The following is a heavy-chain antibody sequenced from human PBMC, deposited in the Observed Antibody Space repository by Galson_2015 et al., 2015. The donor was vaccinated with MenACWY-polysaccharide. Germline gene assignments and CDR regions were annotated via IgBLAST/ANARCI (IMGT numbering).Heavy chain of an antibody. CDR1: GFTFSNFW. CDR2: IKQAGSEK. CDR3: ARERWVRGVFFDQ. J-gene: IGHJ4*02. V-gene: IGHV3-7*03. Sequence: SLSISCAASGFTFSNFWMSWVRQAPGKELEWVASIKQAGSEKYLVDTVKGSFTISRDNDEISLFLQTNSLRAEDTAVYYCARERWVRGVFFDQWGQGTLVTVSS. D-gene: IGHD3-10*01.